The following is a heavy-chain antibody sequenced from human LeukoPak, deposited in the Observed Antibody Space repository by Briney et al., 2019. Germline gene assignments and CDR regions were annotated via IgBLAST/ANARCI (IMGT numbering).Heavy chain of an antibody. Sequence: QAGGSLRLSCAASGFTFDEYAMHWVRQAPGKGLEWVSGISYSSGSIGYVGSVKGRFTISRDNAKNSLYLQMNSLRAEDTALYYCAKDRGGSSQLGDAFDVWGQGTMVSVSS. J-gene: IGHJ3*01. D-gene: IGHD2-15*01. CDR3: AKDRGGSSQLGDAFDV. V-gene: IGHV3-9*01. CDR1: GFTFDEYA. CDR2: ISYSSGSI.